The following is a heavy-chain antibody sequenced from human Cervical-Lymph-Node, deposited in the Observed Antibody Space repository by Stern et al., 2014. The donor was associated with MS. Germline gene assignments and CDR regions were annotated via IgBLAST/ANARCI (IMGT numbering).Heavy chain of an antibody. CDR3: ARGSGRDFFDY. D-gene: IGHD3-3*01. V-gene: IGHV5-51*01. CDR2: IYPGASEA. CDR1: GYSFTNYW. J-gene: IGHJ4*02. Sequence: VQLMQSGAEVKKPGEFLKLSCKGSGYSFTNYWIGWVRQTPGKGLPWMGIIYPGASEARYSPSFQGQVTISADKSISTAYLQWSSLKASDTAMYYCARGSGRDFFDYWGQGTLVTVSS.